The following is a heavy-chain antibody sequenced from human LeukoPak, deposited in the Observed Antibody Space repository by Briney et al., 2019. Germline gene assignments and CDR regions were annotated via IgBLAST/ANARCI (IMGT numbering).Heavy chain of an antibody. CDR3: ARELVYYYDSSGYYYRLAYFDY. Sequence: ASVKVSCKASGYTFTSYGISWVRQAPGQGLEWMGWINPNSGGTNYAQKFQGRVTMTRDTSISTAYMELSRLRSDDTAVYYCARELVYYYDSSGYYYRLAYFDYWGQGTLVTVSS. J-gene: IGHJ4*02. CDR2: INPNSGGT. CDR1: GYTFTSYG. D-gene: IGHD3-22*01. V-gene: IGHV1-2*02.